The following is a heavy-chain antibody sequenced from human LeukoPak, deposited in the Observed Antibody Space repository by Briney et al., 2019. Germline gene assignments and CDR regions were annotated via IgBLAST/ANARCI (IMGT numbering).Heavy chain of an antibody. CDR1: GFTFSSSA. D-gene: IGHD3-22*01. Sequence: GGSLRLSCAASGFTFSSSAMSWVRQAPGKGLEWVSSISSSSSYIYYADSVKGRFTISRDNAKNSLYLQMNSLRAEDTAVYYCARHYYDSSGYYYFDYWGQGTLVTVSS. V-gene: IGHV3-21*01. CDR2: ISSSSSYI. J-gene: IGHJ4*02. CDR3: ARHYYDSSGYYYFDY.